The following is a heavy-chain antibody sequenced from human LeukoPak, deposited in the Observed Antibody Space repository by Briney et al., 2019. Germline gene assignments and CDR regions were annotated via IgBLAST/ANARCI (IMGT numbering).Heavy chain of an antibody. Sequence: SGESLQISCNGSGSNFNSYWNGGGRPVPGEGLGWMGIIYPGDSDTRYSPSFQGQVTISADKSISTAYLQWSSLKASDTAMYYCARPYGGNWEYYFDYWGEGTLVTVSS. CDR1: GSNFNSYW. D-gene: IGHD4-23*01. CDR2: IYPGDSDT. CDR3: ARPYGGNWEYYFDY. J-gene: IGHJ4*02. V-gene: IGHV5-51*01.